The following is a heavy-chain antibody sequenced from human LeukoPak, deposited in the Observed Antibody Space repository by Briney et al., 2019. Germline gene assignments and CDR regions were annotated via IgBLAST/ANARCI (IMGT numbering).Heavy chain of an antibody. D-gene: IGHD1-26*01. CDR3: ARDRRVGATWSVGAFDI. Sequence: GGSLRLSCAASGFSLTTYEMNWVRQAPGKGPEWVSYISSSGDSIYYADSVKGRFTISRDNAKNSLSLQMNSLRAEDTAIYYCARDRRVGATWSVGAFDIWGQGTTVTVSS. CDR1: GFSLTTYE. CDR2: ISSSGDSI. J-gene: IGHJ3*02. V-gene: IGHV3-48*03.